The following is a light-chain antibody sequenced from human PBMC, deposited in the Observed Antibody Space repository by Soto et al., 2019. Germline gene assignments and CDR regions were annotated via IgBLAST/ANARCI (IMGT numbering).Light chain of an antibody. V-gene: IGLV2-14*01. CDR3: SSYTSSSTHYV. Sequence: QSALTQPASVPGSPGQSITISCTGTSSDVGGYNYVSWYQQHPGKAPKLMIYDVSNRPSGVSNRFSGSKSGNTASLTISGLQAEDEADYYCSSYTSSSTHYVFGTGTKLTVL. CDR1: SSDVGGYNY. CDR2: DVS. J-gene: IGLJ1*01.